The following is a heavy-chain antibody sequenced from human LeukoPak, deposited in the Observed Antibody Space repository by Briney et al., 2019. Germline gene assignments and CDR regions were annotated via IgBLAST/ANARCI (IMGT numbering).Heavy chain of an antibody. J-gene: IGHJ6*02. CDR3: AREPYGSGDV. Sequence: GGSLRLSCAASGFIVSNNYMSWVRQAPGKGLEWVSLIYIDGSTYYAASVKGRFTISRDNSKNTLYLQMTSLRAEDTALYYCAREPYGSGDVWGQGTTVTVSS. V-gene: IGHV3-66*01. D-gene: IGHD3-10*01. CDR1: GFIVSNNY. CDR2: IYIDGST.